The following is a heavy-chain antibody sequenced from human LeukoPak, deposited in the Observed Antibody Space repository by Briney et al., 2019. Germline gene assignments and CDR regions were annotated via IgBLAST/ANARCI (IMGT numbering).Heavy chain of an antibody. D-gene: IGHD3-22*01. Sequence: ASVKVSCKASGGTFSSYAISWVRQAPGQGLEWMGWIDPKRGGTKYAKKFQGRVTMTTDTSISTVYMELSRLGFDDTAVYYCARDPAHTYYYDPWGQGTLVIVSS. CDR1: GGTFSSYA. J-gene: IGHJ4*02. CDR3: ARDPAHTYYYDP. CDR2: IDPKRGGT. V-gene: IGHV1-2*02.